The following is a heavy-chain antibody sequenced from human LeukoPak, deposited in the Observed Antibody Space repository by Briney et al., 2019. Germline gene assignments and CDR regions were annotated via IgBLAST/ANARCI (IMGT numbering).Heavy chain of an antibody. V-gene: IGHV4-59*01. CDR2: IYYSGST. CDR1: GGSISSYY. CDR3: ARVAYSSSWYTVGDYFDY. J-gene: IGHJ4*02. Sequence: PSEALSLTCTVPGGSISSYYWSWIRQPPGKGLEWIGYIYYSGSTNYNPSLKSRVTISVDTSKNPFSLKLSSVTAADTAVYYCARVAYSSSWYTVGDYFDYWGQGTLVTVSS. D-gene: IGHD6-13*01.